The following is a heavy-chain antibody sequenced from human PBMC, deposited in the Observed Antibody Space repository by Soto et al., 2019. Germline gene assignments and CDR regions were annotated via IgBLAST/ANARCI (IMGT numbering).Heavy chain of an antibody. J-gene: IGHJ4*02. Sequence: KTGGSLRLSCAASGFTFSTYSMNWVRQAPGKGLEWVSSISSGSRDIYYADSVKGRFAISRDNAKNSLYLQMNSLRVEDTAVYYCTTTTVTSDFHFWGLGALVTVSS. V-gene: IGHV3-21*01. CDR1: GFTFSTYS. CDR2: ISSGSRDI. D-gene: IGHD4-17*01. CDR3: TTTTVTSDFHF.